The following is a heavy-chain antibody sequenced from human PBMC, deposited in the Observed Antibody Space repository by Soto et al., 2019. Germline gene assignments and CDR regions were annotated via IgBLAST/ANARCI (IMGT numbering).Heavy chain of an antibody. CDR1: GFTFSNAW. D-gene: IGHD2-15*01. Sequence: GGSLRLSCAASGFTFSNAWMSWVRQAPGKGLEWVGRIKSKTDGGTTDYAAPVKGRFTISRDDSKNTLYLQMNSLKTEDTAVYYCTTRLNIPCSGGSCPLWGGKYYYYYYYMDVWGKGTTVTVSS. CDR2: IKSKTDGGTT. CDR3: TTRLNIPCSGGSCPLWGGKYYYYYYYMDV. V-gene: IGHV3-15*01. J-gene: IGHJ6*03.